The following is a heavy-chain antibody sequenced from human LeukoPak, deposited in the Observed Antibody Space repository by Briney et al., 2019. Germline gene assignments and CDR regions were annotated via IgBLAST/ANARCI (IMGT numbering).Heavy chain of an antibody. Sequence: PGGSLRLSCAASGFTFSSYAMSWVRQAPGKGLEWVSAISGSGGSTYYAAPVKGRFTISRDDSKNTLYLQMNSLKTEDTAVYYCTTGGYYDSSGYYSQNYYYYYGMDVWGQGTTVTVSS. CDR3: TTGGYYDSSGYYSQNYYYYYGMDV. CDR1: GFTFSSYA. CDR2: ISGSGGST. J-gene: IGHJ6*02. D-gene: IGHD3-22*01. V-gene: IGHV3-23*01.